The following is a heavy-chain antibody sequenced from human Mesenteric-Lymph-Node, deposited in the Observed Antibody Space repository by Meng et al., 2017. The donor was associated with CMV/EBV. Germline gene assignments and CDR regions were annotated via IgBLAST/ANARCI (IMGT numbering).Heavy chain of an antibody. J-gene: IGHJ2*01. CDR1: GGTFSSYA. CDR2: IIPIFGTA. CDR3: ATAPAYYDFWSGSTPNYWYFDL. V-gene: IGHV1-69*05. D-gene: IGHD3-3*01. Sequence: SVKVSCKASGGTFSSYAISWVRQAPGQGLEWMGGIIPIFGTANYAQKFQGRVTITTDESTSTAYMELSSLRSEDTAVYYCATAPAYYDFWSGSTPNYWYFDLWGRGTPVTVSS.